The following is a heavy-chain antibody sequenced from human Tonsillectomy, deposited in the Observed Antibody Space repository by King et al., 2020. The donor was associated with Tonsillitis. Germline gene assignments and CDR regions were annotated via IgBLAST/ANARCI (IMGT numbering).Heavy chain of an antibody. D-gene: IGHD4-17*01. CDR1: GLTFRSYG. Sequence: VQLVESGGGVVQPGGSLRLSCGASGLTFRSYGMHWLRQAPGKGLEWVAFIRYDGNKKYYADSVKGRFTISRDNSKSTLSLQMNSLTADDTAVYYCAKGPDYGDFENGGQGTLVTVFS. J-gene: IGHJ1*01. CDR2: IRYDGNKK. V-gene: IGHV3-30*02. CDR3: AKGPDYGDFEN.